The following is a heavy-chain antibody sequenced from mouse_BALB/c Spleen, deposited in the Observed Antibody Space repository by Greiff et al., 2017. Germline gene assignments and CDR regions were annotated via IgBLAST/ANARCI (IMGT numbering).Heavy chain of an antibody. D-gene: IGHD2-12*01. CDR1: GFNIKDTY. Sequence: DVKLQESGAELVKPGASVKLSCTASGFNIKDTYMHWVKQRPEQGLEWIGRIDPANGNTKYDPKFQGKATITADTSSNTAYLQLSSLTSEDTAVYYCARYDGYYYAMDYWGQGTSVTVSS. J-gene: IGHJ4*01. CDR3: ARYDGYYYAMDY. V-gene: IGHV14-3*02. CDR2: IDPANGNT.